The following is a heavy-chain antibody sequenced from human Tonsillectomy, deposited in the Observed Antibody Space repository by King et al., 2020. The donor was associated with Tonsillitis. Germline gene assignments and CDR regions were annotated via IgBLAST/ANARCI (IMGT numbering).Heavy chain of an antibody. D-gene: IGHD3-10*01. J-gene: IGHJ4*02. Sequence: EVKLVESGGGLVKPGGSLRLSCAASGFTFSNAWMNWVRQAPGKGLEWVGRIKSKTDGGTTDYAAPVKGRFTISRDDSKNTLYLQMNSLKTEDTAVYYCTTGLWFGELLTDYWGQGTLVTVSS. CDR3: TTGLWFGELLTDY. CDR2: IKSKTDGGTT. V-gene: IGHV3-15*07. CDR1: GFTFSNAW.